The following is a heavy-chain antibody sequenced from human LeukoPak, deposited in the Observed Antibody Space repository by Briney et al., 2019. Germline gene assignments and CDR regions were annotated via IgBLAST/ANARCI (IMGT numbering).Heavy chain of an antibody. CDR2: ICSSGSTI. Sequence: GGSLRLSCAASGFTFSSYEMNWVRQAPGKGLEWVSYICSSGSTIYYADSVKGRFTISRDNAKNSLYLQMNSLRAEDTAVYYCASPPRAVAGTHYFDYWGQGTLVTVSS. CDR1: GFTFSSYE. CDR3: ASPPRAVAGTHYFDY. V-gene: IGHV3-48*03. J-gene: IGHJ4*02. D-gene: IGHD6-19*01.